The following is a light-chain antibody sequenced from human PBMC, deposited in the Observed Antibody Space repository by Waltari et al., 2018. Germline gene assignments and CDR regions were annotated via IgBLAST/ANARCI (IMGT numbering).Light chain of an antibody. CDR3: QQYNNWPRT. J-gene: IGKJ1*01. V-gene: IGKV3-15*01. CDR1: QSVSSN. Sequence: EIVMTQSPATLSVSPGERATLSCRASQSVSSNLALYQQKPCQAPRLLIYGASTRATGIPARFSGSGSWTEFTLTISSLQSEDFAVYYCQQYNNWPRTFGQGTKVEIK. CDR2: GAS.